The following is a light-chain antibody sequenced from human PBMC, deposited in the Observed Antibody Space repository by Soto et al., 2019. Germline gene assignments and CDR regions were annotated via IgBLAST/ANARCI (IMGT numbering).Light chain of an antibody. V-gene: IGKV3D-20*02. CDR2: DAS. Sequence: EIVLTQSPGTLSLSPGERVTLSCRASQSLSISYLAWHQQKPGQTPRLLIYDASTRATGIPARFSGRGSGTDFTLTISSLEPEDSAVYYCQQRNEWWTLGPGTKVDIK. CDR3: QQRNEWWT. CDR1: QSLSISY. J-gene: IGKJ1*01.